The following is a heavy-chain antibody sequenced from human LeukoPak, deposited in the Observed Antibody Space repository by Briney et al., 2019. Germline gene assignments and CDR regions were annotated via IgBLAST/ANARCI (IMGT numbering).Heavy chain of an antibody. D-gene: IGHD1-26*01. CDR3: ARSSGSSSRAFDY. Sequence: SETLSLTCTVSNGSIGFYFWSWIRQPPGKGLEWIGYIYYSGSTNYNPSLKSRVTISVDTSKNQFSLKLSSVTAADTAVYYCARSSGSSSRAFDYWGQGTLVTVSS. CDR1: NGSIGFYF. V-gene: IGHV4-59*08. J-gene: IGHJ4*02. CDR2: IYYSGST.